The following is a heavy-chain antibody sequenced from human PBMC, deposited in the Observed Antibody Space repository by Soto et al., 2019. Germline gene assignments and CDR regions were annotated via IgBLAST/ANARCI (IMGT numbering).Heavy chain of an antibody. V-gene: IGHV4-31*03. Sequence: LSITCTVSGGSISSGGYYWSWIRQHPGKGLEWIGYIYYSGSTYYNPSLKSRVTISVDTSKNQFSLKLSSVTAADTAVYYCAAQERRYDILTGYYAPLFDYWGQGTLVTVSS. CDR2: IYYSGST. CDR3: AAQERRYDILTGYYAPLFDY. J-gene: IGHJ4*02. D-gene: IGHD3-9*01. CDR1: GGSISSGGYY.